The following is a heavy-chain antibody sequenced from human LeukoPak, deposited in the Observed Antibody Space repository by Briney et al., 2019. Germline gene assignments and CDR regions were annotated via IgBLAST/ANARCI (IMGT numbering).Heavy chain of an antibody. CDR1: GFTFSSYA. V-gene: IGHV3-23*01. J-gene: IGHJ4*02. Sequence: GGSLRLSCAASGFTFSSYAMSWVRQAPGKGLEWVSSISGSGNRTYYADSVKGRFTISRDNSKNTLFLQMNSLRAEDTAVYYCARENSNYRVVDYWGQGTLVTVSS. CDR2: ISGSGNRT. D-gene: IGHD4-11*01. CDR3: ARENSNYRVVDY.